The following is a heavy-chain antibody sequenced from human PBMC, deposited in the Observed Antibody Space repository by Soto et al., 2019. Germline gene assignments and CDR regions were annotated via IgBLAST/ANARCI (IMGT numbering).Heavy chain of an antibody. Sequence: PGGSLRLSCATSGFIFRIYDMSWVRQAPGKGLEWVSGISPTGGTTYYADSVKGRFTISRDNSGHTLFLTLKSLRVDDTAIYYCARLAPVLSTSTRYSGSWGQRDMVAAGYGK. V-gene: IGHV3-23*01. CDR2: ISPTGGTT. CDR3: ARLAPVLSTSTRYSGSWGQRDMVAAGYGK. D-gene: IGHD2-15*01. J-gene: IGHJ6*01. CDR1: GFIFRIYD.